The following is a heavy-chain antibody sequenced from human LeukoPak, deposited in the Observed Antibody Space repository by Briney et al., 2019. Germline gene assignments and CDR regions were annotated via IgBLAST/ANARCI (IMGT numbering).Heavy chain of an antibody. J-gene: IGHJ6*03. CDR2: ISAYNGNT. CDR3: AREIEGSCSGGSCYSRFYYYYMDV. Sequence: ASVKVSCKASGYTFTSYGISWVRQAPGQGLEWMGWISAYNGNTNYAQKLQGRVTMTTDTSTSTAYMELRSLRSDDTAVYYCAREIEGSCSGGSCYSRFYYYYMDVWGKGTTVTVSS. CDR1: GYTFTSYG. D-gene: IGHD2-15*01. V-gene: IGHV1-18*01.